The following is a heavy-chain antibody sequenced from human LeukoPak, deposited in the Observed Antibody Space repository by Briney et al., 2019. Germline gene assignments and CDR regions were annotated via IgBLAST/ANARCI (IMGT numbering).Heavy chain of an antibody. V-gene: IGHV4-4*07. D-gene: IGHD4-17*01. Sequence: PSETLSLTCTVSGGSISNYYWNWIRQPAGKGLEWVGRIYSSGSTNYNPSLTSRVTMSVDTSRKQFSLRLNSVTAADTAVYYCARMHGDPRGDAFDIWGQGTMVTVSS. CDR2: IYSSGST. CDR3: ARMHGDPRGDAFDI. J-gene: IGHJ3*02. CDR1: GGSISNYY.